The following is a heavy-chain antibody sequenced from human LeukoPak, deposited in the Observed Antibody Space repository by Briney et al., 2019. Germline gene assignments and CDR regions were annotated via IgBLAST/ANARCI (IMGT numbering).Heavy chain of an antibody. D-gene: IGHD5-12*01. J-gene: IGHJ5*02. Sequence: ASVKVSCKASGYTFTGYYMHWVRQAPGQGLEWMGWINPNSGGTNYAQKFQGRVTMTRNTSTSTAYMELSRLRSDDTAVYYCARDAVDIVATIHNWFDPWGQGTLVTVSS. V-gene: IGHV1-2*02. CDR1: GYTFTGYY. CDR2: INPNSGGT. CDR3: ARDAVDIVATIHNWFDP.